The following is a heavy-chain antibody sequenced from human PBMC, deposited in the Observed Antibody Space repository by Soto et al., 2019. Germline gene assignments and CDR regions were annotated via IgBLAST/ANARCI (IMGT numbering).Heavy chain of an antibody. CDR3: ASQRGWYAFDI. CDR1: GFTFDDYA. D-gene: IGHD6-19*01. V-gene: IGHV3-9*01. CDR2: ISWNSGSI. J-gene: IGHJ3*02. Sequence: EVQLVESGGGLVQPGRSLRLSCAASGFTFDDYAMHWVRQAPGKGLEWVSGISWNSGSIGYADSVKGRFTISRDNAKNSLYLQMNSLRAEDTALYYCASQRGWYAFDIWGQGTTVTVSS.